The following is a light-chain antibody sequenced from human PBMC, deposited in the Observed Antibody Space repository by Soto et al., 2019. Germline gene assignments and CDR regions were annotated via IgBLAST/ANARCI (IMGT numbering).Light chain of an antibody. J-gene: IGKJ3*01. Sequence: EIVMTQSPATLSVSPGERATLSCRASQSVSSNLAWYQQKPGQAPRLLIYGASTRATGIPARFSGSGSGTDFTLTISSLQSEDFAVYYCQQYNSWPLTFGPGTKVDIK. CDR2: GAS. CDR1: QSVSSN. V-gene: IGKV3-15*01. CDR3: QQYNSWPLT.